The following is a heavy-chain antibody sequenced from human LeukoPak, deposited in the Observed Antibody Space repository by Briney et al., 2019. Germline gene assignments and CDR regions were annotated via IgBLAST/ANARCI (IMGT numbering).Heavy chain of an antibody. J-gene: IGHJ5*02. CDR1: GFTFSSYW. CDR3: ARESLWSGYYRWFDP. D-gene: IGHD3-3*01. V-gene: IGHV3-7*01. Sequence: GGSLRLSCAASGFTFSSYWMSWVRQAPGKGLEWVANIKQDGSEKYYVDSVKGRFTISRDNAKNSLYLQMNSLRAEDTAVYYCARESLWSGYYRWFDPWGQGTLVTVSS. CDR2: IKQDGSEK.